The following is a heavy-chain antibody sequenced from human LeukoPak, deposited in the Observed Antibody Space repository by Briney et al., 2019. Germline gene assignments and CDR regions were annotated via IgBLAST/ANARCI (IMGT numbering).Heavy chain of an antibody. V-gene: IGHV3-74*01. CDR2: INSDGSST. CDR1: GFTLSGDW. CDR3: ARDWSISFDY. Sequence: GGSLRPSCAPSGFTLSGDWTRQVRKAPRKRLVWFSRINSDGSSTFYADSVKGRFTIFRANDKNTLYLQMHSMRAEDTAVYYGARDWSISFDYWGQGTLVTVSS. D-gene: IGHD3-3*01. J-gene: IGHJ4*02.